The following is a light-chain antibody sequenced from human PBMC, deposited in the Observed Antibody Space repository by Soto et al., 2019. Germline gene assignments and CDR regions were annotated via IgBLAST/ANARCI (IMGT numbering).Light chain of an antibody. J-gene: IGKJ1*01. CDR1: QSISKY. V-gene: IGKV1-39*01. Sequence: DIQMTQSPSSLSASVGDRVTLTCRATQSISKYLNWYQQKPGKAPNLLIYSTSTLQSGVPSRFSGSGSGTDFTLTINSLQPEDFATYYCQQSYSTPPTFGQGTKVDI. CDR2: STS. CDR3: QQSYSTPPT.